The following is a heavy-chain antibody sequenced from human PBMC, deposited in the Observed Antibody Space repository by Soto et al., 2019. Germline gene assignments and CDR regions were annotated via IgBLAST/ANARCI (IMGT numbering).Heavy chain of an antibody. Sequence: SETLSLTCTVSGGSISSGDYYWSWLRQPPGKGLEWIGYIYYSGSTYYNPSLKSRVTISVNTSENQFSLKLSSVTAADTAVYYCARGGTDIVDRRADWFDPWGQGTLVTVSS. J-gene: IGHJ5*02. CDR1: GGSISSGDYY. D-gene: IGHD2-15*01. CDR3: ARGGTDIVDRRADWFDP. CDR2: IYYSGST. V-gene: IGHV4-30-4*01.